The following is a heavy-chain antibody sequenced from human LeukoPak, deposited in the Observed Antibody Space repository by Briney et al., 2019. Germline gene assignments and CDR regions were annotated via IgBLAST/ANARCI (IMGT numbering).Heavy chain of an antibody. CDR1: GYTFTGYY. D-gene: IGHD2-2*01. J-gene: IGHJ6*03. V-gene: IGHV1-2*02. CDR2: INPNSGGT. Sequence: ASVKVSCKASGYTFTGYYMHWVRQAPGQGLEWMGWINPNSGGTNYAQKFQGRVTMTRDTSISTAYMELSRLRSDDTAVYFCARGGGIVVVPAGMSYYMDVWGKGTTVTVSS. CDR3: ARGGGIVVVPAGMSYYMDV.